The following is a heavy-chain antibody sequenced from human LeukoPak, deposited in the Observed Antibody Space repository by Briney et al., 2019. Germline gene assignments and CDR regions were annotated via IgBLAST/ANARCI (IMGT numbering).Heavy chain of an antibody. CDR3: ARGSVDTAMVN. Sequence: ASVKVSCKASGYTFTGYYMHWVRQAPGQGLEWMGWINPNSGGTSYAQKFQGRVTMTRDTSISTAYMELSRLRSDDTAVYYCARGSVDTAMVNWGQGTLVTVSS. V-gene: IGHV1-2*02. CDR2: INPNSGGT. CDR1: GYTFTGYY. J-gene: IGHJ4*02. D-gene: IGHD5-18*01.